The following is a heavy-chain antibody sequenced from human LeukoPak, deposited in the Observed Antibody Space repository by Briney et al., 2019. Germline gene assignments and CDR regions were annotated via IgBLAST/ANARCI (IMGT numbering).Heavy chain of an antibody. CDR3: ARFPDYDILTGAYVSDY. CDR1: GGTFSSYA. D-gene: IGHD3-9*01. V-gene: IGHV1-69*04. CDR2: IIPILGIA. J-gene: IGHJ4*02. Sequence: SVKVSCKASGGTFSSYAISWVRQAPGQGLEWMGRIIPILGIANYAQKFQGRVTITADKSTSTAYMELSSLRSEDTAVYYCARFPDYDILTGAYVSDYWGQGTLVTVSS.